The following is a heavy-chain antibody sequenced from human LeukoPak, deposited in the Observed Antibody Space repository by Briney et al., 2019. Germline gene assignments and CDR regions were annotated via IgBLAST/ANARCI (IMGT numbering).Heavy chain of an antibody. CDR2: ISYDGSNK. CDR1: GFTFSSYA. V-gene: IGHV3-30-3*02. J-gene: IGHJ4*02. Sequence: GGSLRLSCAASGFTFSSYAMRWVRQAPGKGLEWVAVISYDGSNKYYADSVKGRFTISRDNSKNTLYLQMNSLRAEDTAVYYCAKLHYYDSSGLVNCWGQGTLVTVSS. CDR3: AKLHYYDSSGLVNC. D-gene: IGHD3-22*01.